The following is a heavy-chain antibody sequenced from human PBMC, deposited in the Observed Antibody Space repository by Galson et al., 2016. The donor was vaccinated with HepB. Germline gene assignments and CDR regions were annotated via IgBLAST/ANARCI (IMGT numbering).Heavy chain of an antibody. CDR1: GFTFASYW. D-gene: IGHD2-15*01. CDR3: AMQSCTYSNDFDS. V-gene: IGHV3-74*01. CDR2: VNNDGKST. J-gene: IGHJ4*02. Sequence: SLRLSCAASGFTFASYWMHWVRQVPGKGLVWVSRVNNDGKSTIYADSVKGRFSVSRDNAKNTLYLQMNSLRAEDTAVYYCAMQSCTYSNDFDSWGQGTLVTVSA.